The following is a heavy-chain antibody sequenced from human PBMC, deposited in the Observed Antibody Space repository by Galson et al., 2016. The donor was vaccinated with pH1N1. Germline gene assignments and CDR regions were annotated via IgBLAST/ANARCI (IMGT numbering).Heavy chain of an antibody. CDR3: AKVRGYSYGPFEY. J-gene: IGHJ4*02. D-gene: IGHD5-18*01. V-gene: IGHV3-9*01. CDR1: GFTFDDYA. CDR2: ISWNSGSI. Sequence: SLRLSCAASGFTFDDYAMYWVRQAPGKGLEWVSGISWNSGSIGYADSVKGRFTISRDNAKNSLYLQMNSLRAEDTALYYCAKVRGYSYGPFEYCRQGTLDTVSS.